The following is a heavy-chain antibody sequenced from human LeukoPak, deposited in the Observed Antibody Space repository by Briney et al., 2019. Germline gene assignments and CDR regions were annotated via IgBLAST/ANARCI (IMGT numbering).Heavy chain of an antibody. J-gene: IGHJ6*03. CDR1: GFTFSSYA. CDR2: ISGSGGST. CDR3: ARDGIAVAGPHYYYMDV. Sequence: GGSLRLSCAASGFTFSSYAMSWVRQAPGKGLEWVSAISGSGGSTYYADSVKGRFTISRDNAKNSLYLQMNSLRAEDTAVYYCARDGIAVAGPHYYYMDVWGKGTTVTVSS. D-gene: IGHD6-19*01. V-gene: IGHV3-23*01.